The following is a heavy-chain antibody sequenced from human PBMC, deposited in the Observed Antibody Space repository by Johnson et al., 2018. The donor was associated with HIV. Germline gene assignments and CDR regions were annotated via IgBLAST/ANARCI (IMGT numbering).Heavy chain of an antibody. J-gene: IGHJ3*01. CDR2: ISSNGGST. V-gene: IGHV3-64*01. D-gene: IGHD6-25*01. Sequence: VESGGGLVQPGGSLRLSCAASGFIFSSYAMHWVRQGPGKRLEFVSAISSNGGSTYYANSVKGIFTISRDNSKNTLYLQMGSLRTEDMAVYYCARDGPSAAVWGQGTMVTVSS. CDR3: ARDGPSAAV. CDR1: GFIFSSYA.